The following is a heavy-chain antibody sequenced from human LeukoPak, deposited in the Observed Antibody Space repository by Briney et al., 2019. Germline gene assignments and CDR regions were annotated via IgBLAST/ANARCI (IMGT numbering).Heavy chain of an antibody. CDR3: AKEGRSGSYYFDY. J-gene: IGHJ4*02. Sequence: GGSLRLSCAATGFTFSSYGMHWLRQAPGKGLEWVALILYNGGNEYYEDSVKGRFTISRDNSKNTLYLQMNSLRADDTAVYYCAKEGRSGSYYFDYWGQGTLVTVSS. CDR2: ILYNGGNE. D-gene: IGHD3-10*01. CDR1: GFTFSSYG. V-gene: IGHV3-30*18.